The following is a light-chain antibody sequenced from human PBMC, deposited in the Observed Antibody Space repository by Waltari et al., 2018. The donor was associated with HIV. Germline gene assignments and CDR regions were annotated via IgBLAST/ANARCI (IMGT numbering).Light chain of an antibody. J-gene: IGLJ2*01. CDR3: AAWDDSLNVV. CDR2: RNN. CDR1: SSNIGSDT. V-gene: IGLV1-44*01. Sequence: QSVLTQPPSASGTPGQRVTISCSGSSSNIGSDTVNWYQQLPGTAPKPLIYRNNQRHSGVPDRFSGSKSGTSASRAISGLQSEDEAEYYCAAWDDSLNVVFGGGTKLTVL.